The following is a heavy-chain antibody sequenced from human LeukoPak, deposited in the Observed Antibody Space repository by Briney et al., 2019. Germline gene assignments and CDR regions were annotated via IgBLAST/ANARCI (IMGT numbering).Heavy chain of an antibody. CDR1: GFTFSSYA. CDR2: ISPSGGDT. D-gene: IGHD2-2*02. Sequence: GGSLRLSCAASGFTFSSYAMTWVRQAPGEGLEWVSAISPSGGDTYYADSVKGRFTISRDNSKNTLYLQMNSLRAEDTAVYYCASILDGGIVVVPAAIQGGRDYWGQGTLVTVSS. J-gene: IGHJ4*02. CDR3: ASILDGGIVVVPAAIQGGRDY. V-gene: IGHV3-23*01.